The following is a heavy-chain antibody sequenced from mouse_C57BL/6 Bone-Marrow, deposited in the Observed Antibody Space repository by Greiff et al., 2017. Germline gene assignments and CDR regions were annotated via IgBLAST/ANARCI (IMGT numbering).Heavy chain of an antibody. CDR1: GYTFTSYT. D-gene: IGHD2-2*01. CDR3: ARRLPDWYFDV. Sequence: QVQLQQSGAELARPGASVKMSCKASGYTFTSYTMHWVKQRPGQGLEWIGYINPSSGYTKYNQKFKDKATLTADKSSSTAYMQLSSLTSEDSAVYYCARRLPDWYFDVWGTGTTVTVSA. J-gene: IGHJ1*03. V-gene: IGHV1-4*01. CDR2: INPSSGYT.